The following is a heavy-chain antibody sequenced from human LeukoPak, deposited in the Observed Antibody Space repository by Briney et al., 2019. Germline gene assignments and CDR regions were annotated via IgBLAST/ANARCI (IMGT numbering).Heavy chain of an antibody. CDR1: GFTFSSYS. D-gene: IGHD3-9*01. CDR3: ARVGYDILTGYGQNFDY. J-gene: IGHJ4*02. Sequence: GGSLRLSCAASGFTFSSYSMNWVRQAPGKGLEWVSSISSSSSYIYYADSVEGRFTISRDNAKNSLYLQMNSLRAEDTAVYYCARVGYDILTGYGQNFDYWGQGTLVTVSS. CDR2: ISSSSSYI. V-gene: IGHV3-21*01.